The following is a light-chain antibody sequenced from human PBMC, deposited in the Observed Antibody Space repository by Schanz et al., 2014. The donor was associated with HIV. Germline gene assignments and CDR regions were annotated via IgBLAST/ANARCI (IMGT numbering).Light chain of an antibody. CDR1: QSVGGSQ. J-gene: IGKJ4*02. CDR3: HHYGDSRGT. CDR2: ATS. Sequence: ETVLTQSPGSLSLSPGERATLSCRTSQSVGGSQLAWYQHKRGQAPRLLIYATSFRATGIPDRFSGSVSGTDFTLTISRLEPEDFAVYYCHHYGDSRGTFGGGTEVDI. V-gene: IGKV3-20*01.